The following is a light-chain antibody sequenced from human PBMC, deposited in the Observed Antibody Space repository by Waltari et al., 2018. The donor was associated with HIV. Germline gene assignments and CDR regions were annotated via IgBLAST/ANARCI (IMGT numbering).Light chain of an antibody. CDR1: SNDLGGYNY. CDR2: DVS. Sequence: QSALTQPASVSGSPGQSITISCTGTSNDLGGYNYVSWFQQHPGKAPKLMIYDVSNRPSGVSNRFSGSKSGNTASLTISGLQAEDEADYYCSSYTTSTTPVIFGGGTKLTVL. J-gene: IGLJ2*01. V-gene: IGLV2-14*03. CDR3: SSYTTSTTPVI.